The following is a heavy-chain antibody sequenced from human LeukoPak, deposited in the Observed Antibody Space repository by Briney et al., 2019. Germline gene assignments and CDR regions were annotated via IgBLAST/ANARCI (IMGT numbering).Heavy chain of an antibody. V-gene: IGHV3-7*01. J-gene: IGHJ4*02. D-gene: IGHD1-14*01. Sequence: GGSLRLSCAASGFTFSGHWMSWVRQAPGKGVEWVANINQGGSDKYYVDSVKGRFTISRDNANNLLYLQMNSLRGEDTAVYYCTRDRSRAEDDWGQGTLVTVSS. CDR3: TRDRSRAEDD. CDR1: GFTFSGHW. CDR2: INQGGSDK.